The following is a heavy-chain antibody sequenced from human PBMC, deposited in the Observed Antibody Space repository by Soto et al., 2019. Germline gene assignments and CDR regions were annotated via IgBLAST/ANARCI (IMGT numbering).Heavy chain of an antibody. Sequence: SGPTLVNPTQTLTLTCAFSGFSLSTSGVGVGWIRQPPGKALEWLALIYWNDDKRYSPSLKSRLTITKDTSKNQVVLTMTNMDPVDTATYYCEHRLTQYSYGFVDAFDIGGQGTMVTVSS. V-gene: IGHV2-5*01. D-gene: IGHD5-18*01. CDR1: GFSLSTSGVG. CDR3: EHRLTQYSYGFVDAFDI. J-gene: IGHJ3*02. CDR2: IYWNDDK.